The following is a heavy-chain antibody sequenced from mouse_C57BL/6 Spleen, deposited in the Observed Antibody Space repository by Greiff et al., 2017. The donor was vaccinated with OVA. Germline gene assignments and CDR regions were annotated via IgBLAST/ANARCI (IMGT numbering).Heavy chain of an antibody. CDR2: ISYDGSN. CDR3: ARDGITYYFDY. V-gene: IGHV3-6*01. Sequence: EVKLQESGPGLVKPSQSLSLTCSVTGYSITSGYYWNWIRQFPGNKLEWMGYISYDGSNNYNPSLKNRISITRDTSKNQFFLKLNSVTTEDTATYYCARDGITYYFDYWGQGTTLTVSS. D-gene: IGHD2-4*01. J-gene: IGHJ2*01. CDR1: GYSITSGYY.